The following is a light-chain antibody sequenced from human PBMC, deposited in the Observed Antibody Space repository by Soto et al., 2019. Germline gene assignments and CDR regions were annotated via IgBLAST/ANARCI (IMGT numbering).Light chain of an antibody. J-gene: IGLJ2*01. CDR1: TSNIGTNI. Sequence: QAVVTQPPSASGTPGQGVTISCSGSTSNIGTNIVNWYRQLPGTAPKLLIYSNNQRPSGVPDRFSVSKSGTSASLAISGLQSEDEADYYCATWDDSLKSAVFGGGTKLTVL. CDR2: SNN. CDR3: ATWDDSLKSAV. V-gene: IGLV1-44*01.